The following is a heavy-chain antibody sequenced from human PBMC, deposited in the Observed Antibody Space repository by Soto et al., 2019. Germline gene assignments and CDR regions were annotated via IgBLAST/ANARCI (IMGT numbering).Heavy chain of an antibody. CDR3: ARDLGYCSSTSCHYYYYGMDV. CDR1: GYTFTSYA. J-gene: IGHJ6*02. D-gene: IGHD2-2*01. V-gene: IGHV1-3*01. CDR2: INAGNGNT. Sequence: QVQLVQSGAEVKKPGASVKVSCKASGYTFTSYAMHWVRQAPGQRLEWMGWINAGNGNTKYSQKFQGRVTITRGTSASTAYMELSSLRSEDTAVYYCARDLGYCSSTSCHYYYYGMDVWGQGTTVTVSS.